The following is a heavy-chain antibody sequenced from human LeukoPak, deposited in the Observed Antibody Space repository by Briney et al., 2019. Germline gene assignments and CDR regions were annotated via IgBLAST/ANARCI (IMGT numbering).Heavy chain of an antibody. J-gene: IGHJ4*02. CDR2: ISSSSSTI. Sequence: PGGSLRLSCAASGFTFSSYSMNWVRQAPGKGLEWVSYISSSSSTIYYADSVKGRFTLSRDNSKNMFFLQMNFLTVEDTAIYYCAREATWGQWYFDHWGQGTPVIVSS. CDR3: AREATWGQWYFDH. D-gene: IGHD6-19*01. V-gene: IGHV3-48*01. CDR1: GFTFSSYS.